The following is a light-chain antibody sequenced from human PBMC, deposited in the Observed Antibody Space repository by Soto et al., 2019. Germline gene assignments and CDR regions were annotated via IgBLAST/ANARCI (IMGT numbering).Light chain of an antibody. CDR1: SSDVGGYNY. CDR2: EVN. V-gene: IGLV2-8*01. Sequence: QSALTQPPSASGSPGQSVTISCTGTSSDVGGYNYVSWYQQHPGKAPKLMIYEVNKRPSGVPDRFSGSKSDNTASLTVSGLQAEDEAYYYCSSYAGSNYVIFGGGTKLT. CDR3: SSYAGSNYVI. J-gene: IGLJ2*01.